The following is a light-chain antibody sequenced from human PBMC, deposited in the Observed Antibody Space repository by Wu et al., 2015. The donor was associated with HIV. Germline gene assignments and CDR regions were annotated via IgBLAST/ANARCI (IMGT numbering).Light chain of an antibody. CDR3: QQFNTYPDPLP. CDR1: QSINTW. Sequence: DIQMTQSPSTLSASVGDRVSITCRASQSINTWLAWYQQKPGKAPKLLIYEASSLQSGVPSRFSGSGSGTDFTLSISSLQPEDFATYYCQQFNTYPDPLPFGGGTKVEIK. V-gene: IGKV1-5*03. J-gene: IGKJ4*01. CDR2: EAS.